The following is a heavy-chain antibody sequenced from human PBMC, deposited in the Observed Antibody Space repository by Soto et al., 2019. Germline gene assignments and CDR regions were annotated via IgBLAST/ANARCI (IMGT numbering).Heavy chain of an antibody. CDR3: AKELRSGAVGTVGFDY. V-gene: IGHV1-46*01. D-gene: IGHD6-13*01. J-gene: IGHJ4*02. CDR1: GYTFTSYY. CDR2: INPSGGST. Sequence: ASVKVSCKASGYTFTSYYMHWVRQAPGQGLEWMGIINPSGGSTSYAQKFQGRVTMTRDTSTSTVYMELNSLRVEDTAVYYCAKELRSGAVGTVGFDYWGQGTLVTVSS.